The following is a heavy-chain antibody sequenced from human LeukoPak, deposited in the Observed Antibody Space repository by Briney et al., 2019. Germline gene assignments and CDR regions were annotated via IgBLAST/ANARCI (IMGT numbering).Heavy chain of an antibody. Sequence: SETLSLTCTVSGGSISSGDYYWSWIRQPPGKGLEWIGYIYYSGSTYYNPSLKSRVTISVDTSKNQFSLKLSSVAAADTAVYYCARTRKYSSSWADYWGQGTLVTVSS. D-gene: IGHD6-13*01. CDR3: ARTRKYSSSWADY. V-gene: IGHV4-30-4*08. CDR1: GGSISSGDYY. J-gene: IGHJ4*02. CDR2: IYYSGST.